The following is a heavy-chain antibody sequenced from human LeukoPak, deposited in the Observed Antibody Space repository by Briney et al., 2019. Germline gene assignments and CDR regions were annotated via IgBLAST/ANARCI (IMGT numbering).Heavy chain of an antibody. D-gene: IGHD6-13*01. CDR1: GFTFSSYS. Sequence: GGSLRLSCAASGFTFSSYSMNWVRQAPGKGLEWVSYISGSNNTIYYADSVKGRFTISRDNAKNSLYLQMNSLRAEDTALYYCARHFAEQLGNWFDPWGQGTLVTVSS. J-gene: IGHJ5*02. V-gene: IGHV3-48*04. CDR3: ARHFAEQLGNWFDP. CDR2: ISGSNNTI.